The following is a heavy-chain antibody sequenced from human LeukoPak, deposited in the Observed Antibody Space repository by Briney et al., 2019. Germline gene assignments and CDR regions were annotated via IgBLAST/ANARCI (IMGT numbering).Heavy chain of an antibody. D-gene: IGHD2-15*01. V-gene: IGHV4-59*01. CDR3: ARGSAYCSGGSCYEFDY. Sequence: SETLSLTCTVSGGSISSYYWSWIRQPPGKGLEWIGYTYYSGSTNYNPSLKSRVTISVDTSKNQFSLKLSSVTAADTAVYYCARGSAYCSGGSCYEFDYWGQGTLVTVSS. J-gene: IGHJ4*02. CDR1: GGSISSYY. CDR2: TYYSGST.